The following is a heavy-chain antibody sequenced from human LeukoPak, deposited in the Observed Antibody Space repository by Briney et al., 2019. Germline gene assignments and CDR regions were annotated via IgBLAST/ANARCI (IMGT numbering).Heavy chain of an antibody. V-gene: IGHV4-30-4*08. CDR2: IYYSGST. Sequence: SETLSLTCTVSGGSISSGDYYWSWIRQPPGKGLEWIGYIYYSGSTYYNPSLKSRVTISVDTSKNQFSLKLSSVTAADTAVCYCARDPSGSSATMDVWGKGTAVTVSS. CDR1: GGSISSGDYY. CDR3: ARDPSGSSATMDV. J-gene: IGHJ6*04. D-gene: IGHD1-26*01.